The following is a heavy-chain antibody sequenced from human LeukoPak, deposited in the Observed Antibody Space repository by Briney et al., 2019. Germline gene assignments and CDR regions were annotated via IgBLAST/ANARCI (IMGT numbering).Heavy chain of an antibody. V-gene: IGHV3-74*01. D-gene: IGHD5-18*01. CDR2: INSDGSIT. J-gene: IGHJ6*02. CDR3: ARDAVDTANAV. CDR1: GFTFTTYW. Sequence: GGSLRLSCAASGFTFTTYWMHWVRQALGKGLVWVSHINSDGSITSYADSVKGRFTISRDNAKNTLYLQMNSLRAEDTAVYYCARDAVDTANAVWGQGTTVTVSS.